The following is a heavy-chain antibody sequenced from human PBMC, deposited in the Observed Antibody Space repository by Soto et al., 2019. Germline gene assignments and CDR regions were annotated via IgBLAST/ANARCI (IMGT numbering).Heavy chain of an antibody. CDR3: TKEMGDYYDSSGSWFDP. CDR2: ISRSGDIK. CDR1: GFTFSRYG. J-gene: IGHJ5*02. V-gene: IGHV3-23*01. Sequence: GGSLRLSCAASGFTFSRYGMSWVRLAPGKGLEWVSFISRSGDIKYYAGSVKGRFTVSRDNSLDTLYLEMNSLRVGDAATYYCTKEMGDYYDSSGSWFDPWGQGTLVTVSS. D-gene: IGHD3-22*01.